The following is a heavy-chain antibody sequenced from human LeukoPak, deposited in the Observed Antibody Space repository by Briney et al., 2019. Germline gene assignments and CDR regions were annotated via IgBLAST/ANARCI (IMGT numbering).Heavy chain of an antibody. J-gene: IGHJ4*02. CDR3: AGAAVATGAFDY. CDR1: GYSISSGYY. Sequence: SETLSLTCTVSGYSISSGYYWGWIRQPPGQGLAWIGSIYHSGSAYYNPSLKSRVTISVDTSKNQFSLKLSSVTAADTAVYYCAGAAVATGAFDYWGQGTLVTVSS. V-gene: IGHV4-38-2*02. D-gene: IGHD7-27*01. CDR2: IYHSGSA.